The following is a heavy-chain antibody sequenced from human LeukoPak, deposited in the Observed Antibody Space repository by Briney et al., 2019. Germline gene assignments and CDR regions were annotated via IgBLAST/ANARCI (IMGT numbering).Heavy chain of an antibody. J-gene: IGHJ5*02. CDR1: GYSFTSYW. CDR3: ARRGYCSSTSCRNWFDP. V-gene: IGHV5-51*01. Sequence: GESLKISCKGSGYSFTSYWIGWVRLMPGKGLEWMGIIYPGDSDTRYSPSFQGQVTISADKSISTAYLQWSSLKASDTAMYYCARRGYCSSTSCRNWFDPWGQGTLVTVSS. CDR2: IYPGDSDT. D-gene: IGHD2-2*01.